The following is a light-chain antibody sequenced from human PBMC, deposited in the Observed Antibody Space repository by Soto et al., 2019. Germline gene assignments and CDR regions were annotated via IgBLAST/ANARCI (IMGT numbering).Light chain of an antibody. CDR2: LNSDGSH. V-gene: IGLV4-69*01. J-gene: IGLJ3*02. CDR1: SGHSSYA. CDR3: QTWGTGWV. Sequence: QLVLTQSPSASASLGASVKLTCTLSSGHSSYAIAWHQQQPEKGPRYLMKLNSDGSHSKGDGIPDRFSGSSSGAERYLTIYSLQSEDEADYYCQTWGTGWVFGGGTKLTVL.